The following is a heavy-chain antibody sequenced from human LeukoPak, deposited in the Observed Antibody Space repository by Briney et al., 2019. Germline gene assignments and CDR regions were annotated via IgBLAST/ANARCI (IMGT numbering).Heavy chain of an antibody. J-gene: IGHJ4*02. V-gene: IGHV3-30*18. CDR3: AKEAFGSGRYYPDY. Sequence: PGGSLRLSCAGSGFTFNYHGMHWFRQAPGKWLEWVAVISYDGSNKIYADSVKGRFTISRDNSKSTLYLQMNSLRAEDTAVYYCAKEAFGSGRYYPDYWGQGTLVIVSS. CDR1: GFTFNYHG. D-gene: IGHD3-10*01. CDR2: ISYDGSNK.